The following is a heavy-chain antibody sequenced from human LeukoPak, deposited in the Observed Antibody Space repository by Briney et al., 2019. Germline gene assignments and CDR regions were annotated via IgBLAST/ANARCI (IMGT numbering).Heavy chain of an antibody. CDR3: ARVGGSSSGFYYYYGMDV. Sequence: SETLSLTCTVSGGSISSYYWSWIRQPAGKGLEWIGRIYTSGSTNYNPSLKSRVTMSVDTSRNQSSLKLSSVTAADTAVYYCARVGGSSSGFYYYYGMDVWGQGTTVTVSS. CDR2: IYTSGST. D-gene: IGHD6-6*01. CDR1: GGSISSYY. J-gene: IGHJ6*02. V-gene: IGHV4-4*07.